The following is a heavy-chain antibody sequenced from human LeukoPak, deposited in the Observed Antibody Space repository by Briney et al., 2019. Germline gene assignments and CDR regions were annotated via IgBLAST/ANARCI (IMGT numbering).Heavy chain of an antibody. CDR2: ITRSSIYI. V-gene: IGHV3-21*04. CDR3: ASYGSGSYPGD. J-gene: IGHJ4*02. Sequence: GSLRLSCAASGFTFSSYTMNWVREAPGKGLEWVSSITRSSIYIYYADSVKGRFTISRDNSKNTLYLQMNSLRAEDTAVYYCASYGSGSYPGDWGQGTLVTVSS. CDR1: GFTFSSYT. D-gene: IGHD3-10*01.